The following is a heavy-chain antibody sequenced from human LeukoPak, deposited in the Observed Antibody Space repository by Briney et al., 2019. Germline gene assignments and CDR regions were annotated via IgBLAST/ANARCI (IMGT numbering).Heavy chain of an antibody. CDR1: GYTFTSYY. CDR3: ARDSITTHLDAFDI. Sequence: ASVKVSCKASGYTFTSYYMHWVRQAPGQGLEWMGWINPNSGGTNYAQKFQGRVTMTRDMSTSTVYMELSSLRSEDTAVYYCARDSITTHLDAFDIRGQGTMVTVSS. D-gene: IGHD3-3*01. V-gene: IGHV1-2*02. CDR2: INPNSGGT. J-gene: IGHJ3*02.